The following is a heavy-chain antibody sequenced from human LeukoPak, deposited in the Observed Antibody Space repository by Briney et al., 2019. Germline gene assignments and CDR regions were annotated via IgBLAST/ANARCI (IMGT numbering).Heavy chain of an antibody. J-gene: IGHJ4*02. V-gene: IGHV3-11*01. CDR1: GFTFSDYY. CDR2: ISSSGSTK. Sequence: GGTLRLSCAAYGFTFSDYYMSWIRQAPGKGLEWVSYISSSGSTKYYADSVKGGFTISKENEKNSLYLQMNSLRAEDTAVYYCARITMVRGVHVVYWGQGTLVTVSS. CDR3: ARITMVRGVHVVY. D-gene: IGHD3-10*01.